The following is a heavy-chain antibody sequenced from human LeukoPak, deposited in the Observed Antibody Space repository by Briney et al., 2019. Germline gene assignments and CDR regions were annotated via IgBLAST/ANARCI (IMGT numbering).Heavy chain of an antibody. V-gene: IGHV5-51*01. CDR3: ARPRVMGATSDAFDI. CDR2: IYPGDSDS. CDR1: GYSFTSYW. Sequence: GESLKISCKGSGYSFTSYWIGWVRQMPGKGLEWMGIIYPGDSDSRYSPSFQGQVTISADKSISTAYLQWSSLKASDTAMYYCARPRVMGATSDAFDIWGQGTMVTVSS. J-gene: IGHJ3*02. D-gene: IGHD1-26*01.